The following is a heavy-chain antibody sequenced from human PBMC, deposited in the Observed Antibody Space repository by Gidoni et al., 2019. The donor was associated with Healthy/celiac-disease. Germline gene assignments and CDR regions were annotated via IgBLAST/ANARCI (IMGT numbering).Heavy chain of an antibody. D-gene: IGHD6-13*01. Sequence: EVQLMESRGGLVQPGGSLSLSCPASGFTFSSYDMHWVRQATGKGLEWVSAIGTAGDTYYPGSVKGRFTISRENAKNSLYLQMNSLRAGDTAVYYCARGGVSWYFDLWGRGTLVTVSS. J-gene: IGHJ2*01. CDR2: IGTAGDT. V-gene: IGHV3-13*01. CDR3: ARGGVSWYFDL. CDR1: GFTFSSYD.